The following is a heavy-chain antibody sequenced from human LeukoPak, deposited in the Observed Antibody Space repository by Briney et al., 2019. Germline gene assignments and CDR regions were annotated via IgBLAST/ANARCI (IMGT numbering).Heavy chain of an antibody. Sequence: SLRLSCVASGFTFGSYWMNWVRQAPGKGLEWVANIRQDGSEKNYVDSVKGRFTISRDNAKNALYLQMNSLRAEDTAVYYCASISYGDYEHWGQGTLVTVSS. CDR3: ASISYGDYEH. V-gene: IGHV3-7*05. CDR2: IRQDGSEK. J-gene: IGHJ4*02. CDR1: GFTFGSYW. D-gene: IGHD4-17*01.